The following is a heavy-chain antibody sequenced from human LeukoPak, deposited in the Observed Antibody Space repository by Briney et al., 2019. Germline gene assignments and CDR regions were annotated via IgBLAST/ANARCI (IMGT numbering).Heavy chain of an antibody. V-gene: IGHV3-30-3*01. CDR1: GFAFSSYA. CDR3: ARDSSGWYWEY. Sequence: GGSLRLSCAASGFAFSSYAMHWVRQAPGKGLVWVAVISYDGSNKYYADSVKGRFTISRDNSKNTLYLQMNSLRAEDTAVYYCARDSSGWYWEYWGQGTLVTVSS. J-gene: IGHJ4*02. D-gene: IGHD6-19*01. CDR2: ISYDGSNK.